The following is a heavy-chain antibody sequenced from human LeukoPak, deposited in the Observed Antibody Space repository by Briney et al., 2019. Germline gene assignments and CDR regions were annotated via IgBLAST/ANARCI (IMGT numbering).Heavy chain of an antibody. J-gene: IGHJ4*02. CDR1: GYTFTGYY. V-gene: IGHV1-2*02. CDR2: INPNSGGT. Sequence: SVKVSCKASGYTFTGYYMHWVRQAPGQGLEWMGWINPNSGGTNYAQKFQGRVTMTRDTSISTAYMELSRLRSDDTAVYYCARDQPTIFGVVERGGSSHWGQGTLVTVSS. D-gene: IGHD3-3*01. CDR3: ARDQPTIFGVVERGGSSH.